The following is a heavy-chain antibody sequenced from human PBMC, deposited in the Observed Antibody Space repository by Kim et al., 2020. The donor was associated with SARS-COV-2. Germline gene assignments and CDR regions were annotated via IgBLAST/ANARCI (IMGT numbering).Heavy chain of an antibody. V-gene: IGHV3-11*01. CDR3: ARSMAYSSSSSYYYYYFYMDV. Sequence: GGSLRLSCVASGFPFPEYYMSWIRQAPGKGLEWVSFISNSGTTIYYADSVKGRFTISRDSAKNSLYLQMNSLRAEDTAVYYCARSMAYSSSSSYYYYYFYMDVWGKGTTVTVSS. CDR2: ISNSGTTI. J-gene: IGHJ6*03. CDR1: GFPFPEYY. D-gene: IGHD6-6*01.